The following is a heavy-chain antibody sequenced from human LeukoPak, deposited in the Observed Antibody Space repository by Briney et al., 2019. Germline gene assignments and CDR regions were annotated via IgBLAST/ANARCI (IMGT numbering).Heavy chain of an antibody. V-gene: IGHV1-18*01. CDR1: GYTFTSYG. Sequence: ASVKVSCKASGYTFTSYGISWVRQAPGQGLEWMGWISAYNGNTNYAQKLQGRVTMTTDTSTSTAYMELRSLRSDDTAVCYCARDIAAAGTNGPPDYWGQGTLVTVSS. CDR2: ISAYNGNT. J-gene: IGHJ4*02. CDR3: ARDIAAAGTNGPPDY. D-gene: IGHD6-13*01.